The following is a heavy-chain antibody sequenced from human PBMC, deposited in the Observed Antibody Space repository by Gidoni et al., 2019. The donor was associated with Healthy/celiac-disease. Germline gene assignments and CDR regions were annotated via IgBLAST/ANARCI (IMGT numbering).Heavy chain of an antibody. V-gene: IGHV1-46*03. Sequence: QVQLVQSGAEVKKPGASVQVSCKASGYTFTSYYLHWVRQAPGQGLEWMGIINPSGGSTSYAQKFQGRVTMTRDTSTSTVYMELSSLRSEDTAVYYCARRASTSAIGGRYYYYYYGMDVWGQGTTVTVSS. CDR1: GYTFTSYY. D-gene: IGHD2-2*02. CDR2: INPSGGST. J-gene: IGHJ6*02. CDR3: ARRASTSAIGGRYYYYYYGMDV.